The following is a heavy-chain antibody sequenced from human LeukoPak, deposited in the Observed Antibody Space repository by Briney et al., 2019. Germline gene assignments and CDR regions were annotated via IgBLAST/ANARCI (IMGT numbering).Heavy chain of an antibody. CDR2: IYYSGST. D-gene: IGHD3-22*01. CDR1: GGSISSYY. CDR3: ARFSSGYYYGAFDI. Sequence: SETLSLTCTVSGGSISSYYWSWIRQPPGKGLEWIGYIYYSGSTNYNPSLKSRVTISVDTSKNQFSLKVSSVTAADTAVYYCARFSSGYYYGAFDIWGQGTMVTVSS. J-gene: IGHJ3*02. V-gene: IGHV4-59*01.